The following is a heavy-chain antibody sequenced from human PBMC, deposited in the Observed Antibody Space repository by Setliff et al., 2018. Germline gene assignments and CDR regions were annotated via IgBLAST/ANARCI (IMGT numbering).Heavy chain of an antibody. CDR2: ISGSGGST. CDR1: GFTFSSYA. CDR3: AKDWGSGSYAVGGYFDY. Sequence: GGSLRLSCAASGFTFSSYAMSWVRQAPGKGLEWVSAISGSGGSTYYADSVKGRFTISRDNSKNTLYLQMNSLRAEDTAVYYCAKDWGSGSYAVGGYFDYWGQGTQVTVSS. V-gene: IGHV3-23*01. J-gene: IGHJ4*02. D-gene: IGHD3-10*01.